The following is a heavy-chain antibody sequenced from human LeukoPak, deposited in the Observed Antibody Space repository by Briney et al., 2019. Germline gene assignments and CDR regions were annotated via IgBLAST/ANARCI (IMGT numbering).Heavy chain of an antibody. D-gene: IGHD1-26*01. J-gene: IGHJ4*02. V-gene: IGHV3-23*01. CDR2: IGGSGTRT. Sequence: GGSLRLSCSASGFTFTTYGMNWVRQAPGKGLEWVSGIGGSGTRTYYADSVKGRFTISRDNSKKTLYLQMKSLRAEDTAVYYCAKGFGSYYSSGVYMAYWGQGTLVTVSS. CDR3: AKGFGSYYSSGVYMAY. CDR1: GFTFTTYG.